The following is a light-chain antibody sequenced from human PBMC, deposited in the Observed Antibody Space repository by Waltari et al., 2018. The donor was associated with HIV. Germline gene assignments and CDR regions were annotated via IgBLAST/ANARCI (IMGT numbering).Light chain of an antibody. Sequence: DIVMTQSPHSLAVSLGERATIHCKSSQSVLYVSNEKNELAWYQQKPGQPPKLRSYWASLRQSGVPDRFSGGGSGTDFTLTISSLQAEDVATYYCQQYYRSPFSFGQGTKLE. CDR2: WAS. CDR1: QSVLYVSNEKNE. J-gene: IGKJ2*03. CDR3: QQYYRSPFS. V-gene: IGKV4-1*01.